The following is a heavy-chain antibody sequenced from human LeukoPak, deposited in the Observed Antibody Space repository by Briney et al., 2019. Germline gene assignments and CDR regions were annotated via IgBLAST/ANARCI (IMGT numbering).Heavy chain of an antibody. J-gene: IGHJ6*02. Sequence: RASVKVSCKASGYTFTSYGISWVRQAPGQGLEWMGWISAYNGNTNYAQKLQARVTMTTDTSTSTAYMELRSLRSDDTAVYYCATSGIGPAAGYYYYGMDVWGQGTTVTVSS. CDR2: ISAYNGNT. CDR3: ATSGIGPAAGYYYYGMDV. V-gene: IGHV1-18*01. D-gene: IGHD2-2*01. CDR1: GYTFTSYG.